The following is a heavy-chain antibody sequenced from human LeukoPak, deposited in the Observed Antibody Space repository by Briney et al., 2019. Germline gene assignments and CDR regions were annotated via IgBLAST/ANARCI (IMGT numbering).Heavy chain of an antibody. CDR3: VRDRVGATDYFDY. D-gene: IGHD1-26*01. CDR1: GFTLSSYA. V-gene: IGHV3-30-3*01. Sequence: PGGSLRLSCAASGFTLSSYAMHWVRQAPGKGLEWVAVISYDGSNKYYADSVKGRFTISRDNSKNTLYLQMNSLRAEDTAVYYCVRDRVGATDYFDYWGQGTLVTVSS. CDR2: ISYDGSNK. J-gene: IGHJ4*02.